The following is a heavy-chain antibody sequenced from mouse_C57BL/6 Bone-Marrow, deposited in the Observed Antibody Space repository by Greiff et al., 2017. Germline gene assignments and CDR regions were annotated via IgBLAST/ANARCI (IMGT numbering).Heavy chain of an antibody. CDR3: MRGDRAY. Sequence: EVMLVETGGGLVQPGGSRGLSCEGSGFTFSGFWMSWVRQTPGKTLEWIGDINSDGSAINYAPSIKDRFTIFRDNDKSTLYLQMSNVRSEDTATYFCMRGDRAYWGQGTLVTVSA. J-gene: IGHJ3*01. V-gene: IGHV11-2*01. CDR2: INSDGSAI. CDR1: GFTFSGFW.